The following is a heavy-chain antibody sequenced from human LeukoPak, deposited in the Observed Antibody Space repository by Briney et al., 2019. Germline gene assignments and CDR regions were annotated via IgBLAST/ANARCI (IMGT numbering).Heavy chain of an antibody. CDR3: ARKMVATNNQEYYFDY. J-gene: IGHJ4*02. CDR2: ISSSSGYI. D-gene: IGHD5-12*01. CDR1: GFTFSSYS. Sequence: NPGGSLRLSCAASGFTFSSYSMNWVRQAPGKGLEWVSSISSSSGYIYYADSVKGRFTISRDNAKNSLYLQMNSLRAEDTAVFYCARKMVATNNQEYYFDYWGQGTLVTVSS. V-gene: IGHV3-21*01.